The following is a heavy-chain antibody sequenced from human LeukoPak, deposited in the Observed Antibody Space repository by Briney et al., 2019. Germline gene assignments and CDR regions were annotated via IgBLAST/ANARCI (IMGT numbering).Heavy chain of an antibody. CDR1: GFTFSSYS. CDR3: ARDLGDTRGYGYYYYYMDV. J-gene: IGHJ6*03. CDR2: ISSSSYI. Sequence: PGGSLRLSCAASGFTFSSYSMNWVRQAPGKGLEWVSSISSSSYIYYADSVKGRFTISRDNAKNSLYLQMNSLRAEDTAVYYCARDLGDTRGYGYYYYYMDVWGKGTTVTVSS. V-gene: IGHV3-21*01. D-gene: IGHD4-17*01.